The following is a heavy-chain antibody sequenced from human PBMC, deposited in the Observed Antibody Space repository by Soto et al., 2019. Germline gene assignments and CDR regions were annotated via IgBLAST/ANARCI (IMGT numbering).Heavy chain of an antibody. V-gene: IGHV1-18*01. CDR2: ISAYNGNT. CDR1: GYTFTSYG. J-gene: IGHJ4*02. Sequence: PVKGSRKASGYTFTSYGISCGRQAPRQVLEWMGWISAYNGNTNYAQKLQGRVTMTTDTSTSTAYMELRSLRSDDTAVYYCARDLMRIYDSRVAPLDYWGQGTLVTVSS. CDR3: ARDLMRIYDSRVAPLDY. D-gene: IGHD3-22*01.